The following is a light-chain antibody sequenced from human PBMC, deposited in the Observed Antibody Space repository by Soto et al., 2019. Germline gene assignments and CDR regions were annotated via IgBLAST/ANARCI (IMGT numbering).Light chain of an antibody. V-gene: IGLV3-21*04. CDR3: QVWDITTDHYV. CDR2: YDS. J-gene: IGLJ1*01. CDR1: NIGSKR. Sequence: SYELTQPPSVSVAPEKTARLTCRGANIGSKRVHWYRQKPGQAPVLVIYYDSDRPSGIPERFSGSNSGNTATLTINSVEAGDEADYYCQVWDITTDHYVFGTGTKVTVL.